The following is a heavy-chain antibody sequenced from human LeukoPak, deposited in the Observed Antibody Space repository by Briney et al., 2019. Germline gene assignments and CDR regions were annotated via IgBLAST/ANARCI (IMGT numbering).Heavy chain of an antibody. V-gene: IGHV3-74*01. CDR1: GFTFSSYW. CDR2: INTDGSTI. J-gene: IGHJ4*02. CDR3: ARERKSSTSMDY. D-gene: IGHD2-2*01. Sequence: GGSLRLSCAPSGFTFSSYWMHWVRQAPGKGLVWVSRINTDGSTITYADSVKGRFTISRDNTKNTLYLQMNSLRAEDTAVYFCARERKSSTSMDYWGQGTLVTVSS.